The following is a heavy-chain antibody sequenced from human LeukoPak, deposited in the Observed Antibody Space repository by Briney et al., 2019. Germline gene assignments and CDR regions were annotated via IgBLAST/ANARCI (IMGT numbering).Heavy chain of an antibody. CDR2: IIPIFGTA. J-gene: IGHJ4*02. V-gene: IGHV1-69*06. D-gene: IGHD1-14*01. CDR1: GGTFSSYA. Sequence: GASVKVSCKASGGTFSSYAISWVRQAPGQGLEWMGGIIPIFGTANYAQKFQGRVTITADKSTSTAYMELSSLRSEDTAVYYCARDMTGGIWARATSFDHWGQGTLVTVSS. CDR3: ARDMTGGIWARATSFDH.